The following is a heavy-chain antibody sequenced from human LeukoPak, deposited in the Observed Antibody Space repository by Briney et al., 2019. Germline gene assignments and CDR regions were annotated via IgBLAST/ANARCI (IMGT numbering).Heavy chain of an antibody. J-gene: IGHJ4*02. CDR2: ITSDDST. Sequence: GGSLRLSCAASGFTFSSNAMSWVRQAPGKGLDWVSAITSDDSTYYADSVKGRFTISRDNSKDTLYLQMSSVRVDDTAVYYCARDRGRYYDSRGFYWGYYFDSWGQGILVTVST. CDR1: GFTFSSNA. V-gene: IGHV3-23*01. CDR3: ARDRGRYYDSRGFYWGYYFDS. D-gene: IGHD3-22*01.